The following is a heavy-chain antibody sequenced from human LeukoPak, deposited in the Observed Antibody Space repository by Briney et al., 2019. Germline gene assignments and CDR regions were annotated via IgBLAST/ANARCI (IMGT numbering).Heavy chain of an antibody. CDR3: ARASGSYFP. V-gene: IGHV3-7*01. Sequence: GGSLRLSCAASGFTFSSYWMTWVRQAPGKGLEWVANIKEDGSEKYYVDSVRGRFTISRDNAKNSLYLQMNSLRAEDTAVYYCARASGSYFPWGQGTLVTVSS. J-gene: IGHJ5*02. CDR2: IKEDGSEK. CDR1: GFTFSSYW. D-gene: IGHD1-26*01.